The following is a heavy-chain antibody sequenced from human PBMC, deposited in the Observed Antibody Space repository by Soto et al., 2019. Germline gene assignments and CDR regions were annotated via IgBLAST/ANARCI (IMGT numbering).Heavy chain of an antibody. CDR2: IIPILGIA. V-gene: IGHV1-69*04. Sequence: ASLKVSCKASGGTFSSYTISWVRQAPGQGLEWMGRIIPILGIANYAQKFQGRVTITADKSTSTAYMELSSLRSEDTAVYYCARDSYSGYKGAIDYWGQGTLVTVSS. D-gene: IGHD5-12*01. J-gene: IGHJ4*02. CDR1: GGTFSSYT. CDR3: ARDSYSGYKGAIDY.